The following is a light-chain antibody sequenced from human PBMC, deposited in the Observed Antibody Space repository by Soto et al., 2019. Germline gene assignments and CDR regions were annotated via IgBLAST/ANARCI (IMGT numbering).Light chain of an antibody. CDR1: QSVSRSF. CDR2: GAS. CDR3: QDFGA. Sequence: IVLSQSPGTRSLSAGERAEYCCRASQSVSRSFLAWYQQKRGQPPRLLIYGASIRATDIPDRFSLRGPETYFTLTLIRVEPDDFAVSSCQDFGAFGPGTRLEIK. J-gene: IGKJ5*01. V-gene: IGKV3-20*01.